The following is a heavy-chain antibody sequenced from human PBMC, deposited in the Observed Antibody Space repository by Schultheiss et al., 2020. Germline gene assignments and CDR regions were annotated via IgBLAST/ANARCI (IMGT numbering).Heavy chain of an antibody. D-gene: IGHD3-9*01. V-gene: IGHV4-59*01. CDR2: MSNSGST. Sequence: SQTLSLTCTVSGGSISTFYWTWIRQSPGKGLEWIGYMSNSGSTNYNPSLKSRVTISVDTSKNQFSLKLSSVTAADTAVYYCAREYYDILTGYYYGMDVWGQGTTVTVSS. J-gene: IGHJ6*02. CDR1: GGSISTFY. CDR3: AREYYDILTGYYYGMDV.